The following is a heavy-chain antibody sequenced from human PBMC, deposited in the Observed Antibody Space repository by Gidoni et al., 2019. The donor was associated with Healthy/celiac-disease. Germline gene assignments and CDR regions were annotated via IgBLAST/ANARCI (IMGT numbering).Heavy chain of an antibody. CDR1: GGTFSSYA. CDR3: ARMYSSGWYGGNWFDP. CDR2: IIPILGIA. V-gene: IGHV1-69*04. Sequence: QVQLVQSGAEVKKPGSSVKVSCKASGGTFSSYAISWVRQAPGQGLEWMGRIIPILGIANYAQKFQGRVTITADKSTSTAYMELSSLRSEDTAVYYCARMYSSGWYGGNWFDPWGQGSLVTVSS. J-gene: IGHJ5*02. D-gene: IGHD6-19*01.